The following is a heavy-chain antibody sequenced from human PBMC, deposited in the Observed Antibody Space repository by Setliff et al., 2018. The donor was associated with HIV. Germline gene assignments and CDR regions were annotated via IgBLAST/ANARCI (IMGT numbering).Heavy chain of an antibody. CDR1: GYTFNIYA. Sequence: ASVKVSCKAPGYTFNIYAINWVRQAPGQGLEWMGWINANSGHTNYAQKFQDRVTITADTSSTTAYMELSSLRSDDTAVYYCARDWNYVVDVWGKGTTVTVSS. CDR2: INANSGHT. CDR3: ARDWNYVVDV. J-gene: IGHJ6*04. D-gene: IGHD3-16*01. V-gene: IGHV1-18*01.